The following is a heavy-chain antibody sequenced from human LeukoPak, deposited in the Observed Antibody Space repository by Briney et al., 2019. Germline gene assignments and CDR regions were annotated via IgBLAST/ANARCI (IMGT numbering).Heavy chain of an antibody. V-gene: IGHV4-59*01. CDR2: IYYSGST. CDR1: GGSISSYY. D-gene: IGHD3-22*01. CDR3: ASIDYYDSSGPFDY. Sequence: PSETLSLTCTVSGGSISSYYWSWIRQPPGKGLEWIGYIYYSGSTNYNPSLKSRATISVDTSKNQFSLKLSSVTAADTAVYYCASIDYYDSSGPFDYWGQGTLVTVSS. J-gene: IGHJ4*02.